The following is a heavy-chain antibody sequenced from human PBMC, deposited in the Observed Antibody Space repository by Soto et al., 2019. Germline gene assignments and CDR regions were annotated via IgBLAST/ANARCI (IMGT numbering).Heavy chain of an antibody. V-gene: IGHV2-5*01. CDR3: SHMKGSGLLGMDV. D-gene: IGHD3-10*01. Sequence: ITLKESGPQLVKPTQTLTLTCTFSGLSLSTSGVGVGWIRQPPGKALEWLALIYSNDDKRYSPSLKSKLTLTNDTANNHMVLTMTNIGPVDTATYYGSHMKGSGLLGMDVWGQGTTVTVSS. J-gene: IGHJ6*02. CDR2: IYSNDDK. CDR1: GLSLSTSGVG.